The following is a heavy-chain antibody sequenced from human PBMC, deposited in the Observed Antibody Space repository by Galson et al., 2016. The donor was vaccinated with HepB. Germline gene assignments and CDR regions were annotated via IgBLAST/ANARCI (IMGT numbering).Heavy chain of an antibody. CDR1: GYPFINFY. V-gene: IGHV1-2*02. D-gene: IGHD1-26*01. J-gene: IGHJ4*02. CDR3: ARDLGYLAPKRRVWDKHFDY. CDR2: INPRNGDT. Sequence: SVKVSCKASGYPFINFYIHWVRQAPGQGLEWMGWINPRNGDTGYAQKFQGRVSATRDTSISTTYMELSSLRSDDTALYYCARDLGYLAPKRRVWDKHFDYWGQGALVTVSS.